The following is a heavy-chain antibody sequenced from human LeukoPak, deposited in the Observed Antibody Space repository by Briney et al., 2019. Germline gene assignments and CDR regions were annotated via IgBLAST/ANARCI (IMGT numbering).Heavy chain of an antibody. CDR2: INHSGST. CDR3: ARDGTRDGYNPFDY. Sequence: SETLSLTCAVYGGSFSGYYWSWIRQPPGKGLEWIGEINHSGSTNYNPSLKSRVTISVDRSKNQFSLKLTSVTAADTAVYYCARDGTRDGYNPFDYWGQGTLVTVSS. CDR1: GGSFSGYY. V-gene: IGHV4-34*01. D-gene: IGHD5-24*01. J-gene: IGHJ4*02.